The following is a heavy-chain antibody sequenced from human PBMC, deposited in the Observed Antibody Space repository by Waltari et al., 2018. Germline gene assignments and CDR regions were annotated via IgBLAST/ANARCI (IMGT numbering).Heavy chain of an antibody. CDR3: ARDGLGYCSGGSCHTPDY. CDR1: GGSISSSSYY. J-gene: IGHJ4*02. CDR2: IYYSGST. Sequence: QLQLQESGPGLVKPSETLSLTCTVSGGSISSSSYYWGWIRQPPGKGLEWIGGIYYSGSTYYNPSLKSRVTISVDTSKNKFSLKLSSVTAADTAVYYCARDGLGYCSGGSCHTPDYWGQGTLVTVSS. V-gene: IGHV4-39*07. D-gene: IGHD2-15*01.